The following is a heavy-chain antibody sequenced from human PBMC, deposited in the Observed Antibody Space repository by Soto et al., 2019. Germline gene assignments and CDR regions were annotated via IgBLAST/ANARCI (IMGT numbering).Heavy chain of an antibody. J-gene: IGHJ6*03. V-gene: IGHV1-8*01. CDR3: ARGGRRFLALAHYYYCYMDV. CDR2: MNPNSGNT. Sequence: QVQLVQSGAEVKKPGASVKVSCKASGYTFTSYDINWVRQATGQGLEWMGWMNPNSGNTGYAQKFQGRVTITRNTSISTAYMELSSLRSEDTAVYYCARGGRRFLALAHYYYCYMDVWGKGTTVTVSS. D-gene: IGHD3-3*01. CDR1: GYTFTSYD.